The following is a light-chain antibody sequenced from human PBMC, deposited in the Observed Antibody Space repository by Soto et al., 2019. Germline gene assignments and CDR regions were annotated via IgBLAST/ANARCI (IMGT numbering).Light chain of an antibody. Sequence: QSVLTQPPSVSGAPGQRVTISCTGSSSNIGAGYDVHWYQQLPGTAPKVLIYGNSNRPSGVPDRFSGSKSGTSASLAITGLQAEDEADYYCQSYDSSLSGFYVFGNGTKVTVL. J-gene: IGLJ1*01. CDR2: GNS. CDR1: SSNIGAGYD. CDR3: QSYDSSLSGFYV. V-gene: IGLV1-40*01.